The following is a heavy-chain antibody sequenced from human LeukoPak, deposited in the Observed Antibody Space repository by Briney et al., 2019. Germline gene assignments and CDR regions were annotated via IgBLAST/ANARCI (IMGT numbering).Heavy chain of an antibody. Sequence: PSETLSLTCAVYGGSFSGYYWSWIRQPPGKGLEWIGEINHSGSTNYNPSLKSRVTISVDTSKNQFSLKLSSVTAADTAVYYCARFVATPPLVDYWGQGALVTVSS. V-gene: IGHV4-34*01. CDR3: ARFVATPPLVDY. J-gene: IGHJ4*02. CDR1: GGSFSGYY. D-gene: IGHD4-23*01. CDR2: INHSGST.